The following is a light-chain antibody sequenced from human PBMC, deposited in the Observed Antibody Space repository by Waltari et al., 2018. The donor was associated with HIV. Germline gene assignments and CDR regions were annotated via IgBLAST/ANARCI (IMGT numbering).Light chain of an antibody. V-gene: IGLV1-51*01. J-gene: IGLJ3*02. CDR1: NSNLGNHY. Sequence: QSVLTQPPSVSAAPGQRVTISCSGSNSNLGNHYVSWYQQFPGTAPKLLLFDDTKRPSGIPDRFSGSRSATSATLVISGLRTGDEATYYCGGWDASLGVLFDGGTELTVL. CDR3: GGWDASLGVL. CDR2: DDT.